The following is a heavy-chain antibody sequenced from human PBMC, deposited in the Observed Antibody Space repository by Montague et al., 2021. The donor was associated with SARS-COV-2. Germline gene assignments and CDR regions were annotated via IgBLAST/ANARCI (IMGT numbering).Heavy chain of an antibody. Sequence: SETLSLTCAVYGGSFSGYYWSWIRQPPGKGLEWIGEINHSGSTNYNSSLKSRVTISVDTSKNQFSLKLSSVTAADTAVYYCTRAGYQVLWSDYYYYGMDVWGQGTTVTVSS. CDR2: INHSGST. CDR1: GGSFSGYY. CDR3: TRAGYQVLWSDYYYYGMDV. D-gene: IGHD2-2*01. V-gene: IGHV4-34*01. J-gene: IGHJ6*02.